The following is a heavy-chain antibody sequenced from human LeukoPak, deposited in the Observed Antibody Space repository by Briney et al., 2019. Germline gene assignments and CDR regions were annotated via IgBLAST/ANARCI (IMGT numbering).Heavy chain of an antibody. CDR3: ARVIDFWSGYSVDY. Sequence: SVKVSCXASGGTFSSYAISWVRQARGQGLEWMGGIIPIFGTANYAQKFQGRVTITTDESTSTAYMELSSLRSEDTAVYYCARVIDFWSGYSVDYWGQGTLVTVSS. CDR2: IIPIFGTA. V-gene: IGHV1-69*05. D-gene: IGHD3-3*01. CDR1: GGTFSSYA. J-gene: IGHJ4*02.